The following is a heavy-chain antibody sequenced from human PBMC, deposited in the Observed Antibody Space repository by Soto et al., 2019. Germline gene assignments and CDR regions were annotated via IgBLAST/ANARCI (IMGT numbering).Heavy chain of an antibody. CDR2: INPSGGRT. D-gene: IGHD2-21*02. V-gene: IGHV1-46*01. J-gene: IGHJ4*02. Sequence: ASVKVSCKASGYTFTSYAMHWVRQAPGQGLEWMGIINPSGGRTSYAQKFQDRVTMTRDTSTNTVYMELSSLRSDDTAVYYCARTYCAADCPRRDFDYWGQGTLVTVSS. CDR1: GYTFTSYA. CDR3: ARTYCAADCPRRDFDY.